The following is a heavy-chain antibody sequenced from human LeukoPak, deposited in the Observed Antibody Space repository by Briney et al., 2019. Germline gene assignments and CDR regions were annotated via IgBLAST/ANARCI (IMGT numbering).Heavy chain of an antibody. D-gene: IGHD4-17*01. J-gene: IGHJ6*03. CDR2: ISSSSSTI. Sequence: GGSLRLSCAASGFTFSSYSMNWVRQAPGKGLEWVSYISSSSSTIYYADSVKGRFTISRDNAKNSLYLQMNGLRAEDTAVYYCARDAPPRSGHYYYYMDVWGKGTTVTVSS. CDR1: GFTFSSYS. V-gene: IGHV3-48*01. CDR3: ARDAPPRSGHYYYYMDV.